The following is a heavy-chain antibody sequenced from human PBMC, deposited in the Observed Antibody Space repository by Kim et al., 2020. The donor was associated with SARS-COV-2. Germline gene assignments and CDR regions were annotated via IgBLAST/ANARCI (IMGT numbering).Heavy chain of an antibody. V-gene: IGHV3-33*01. J-gene: IGHJ6*02. D-gene: IGHD5-12*01. CDR1: GFTFSSYG. Sequence: GGSLRLSCAASGFTFSSYGMHWVRQAPGKGLEWVAVIWYDGSNKYYTDSVKGRFTISRDNSKNTLYLQMNSLRAEDTAVYYCSRAHSGYDFWGMDVWGQG. CDR2: IWYDGSNK. CDR3: SRAHSGYDFWGMDV.